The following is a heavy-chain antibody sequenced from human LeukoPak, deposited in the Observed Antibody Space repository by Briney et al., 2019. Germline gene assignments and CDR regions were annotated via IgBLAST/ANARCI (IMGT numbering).Heavy chain of an antibody. J-gene: IGHJ6*03. CDR3: ARVMFGELPSSYYYYYMDV. Sequence: KPSETLSLTCTVSGGSISSYYWSWIRQPAGKGLEWIGRIYTCGSTNYNPSLKSRVTMSVDTSKNQFSLKLSSVTAADTAVYYCARVMFGELPSSYYYYYMDVWGKGTTVTVSS. D-gene: IGHD3-10*02. CDR2: IYTCGST. CDR1: GGSISSYY. V-gene: IGHV4-4*07.